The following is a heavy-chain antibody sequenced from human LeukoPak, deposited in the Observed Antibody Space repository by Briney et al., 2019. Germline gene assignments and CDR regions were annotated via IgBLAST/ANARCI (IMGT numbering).Heavy chain of an antibody. CDR3: ARGNDYYDSSGYRY. V-gene: IGHV3-7*01. CDR1: GFTFSSYW. D-gene: IGHD3-22*01. J-gene: IGHJ4*02. Sequence: GGSLRLSCAASGFTFSSYWMSWVRQAPGKGLEWVANIKQDGSEKYYVDSVKGRFTISRDNAKNSLYLQMNSLRAEDTAVYYCARGNDYYDSSGYRYWGQGTLVTASS. CDR2: IKQDGSEK.